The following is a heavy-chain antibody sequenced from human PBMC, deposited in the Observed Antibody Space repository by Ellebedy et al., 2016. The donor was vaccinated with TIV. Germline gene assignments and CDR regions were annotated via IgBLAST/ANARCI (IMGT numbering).Heavy chain of an antibody. D-gene: IGHD4-11*01. Sequence: PGGSLRLSCAASGFPVSSNYMSWVRKPPGKGLEWVSVFYRGGITYYADSVKGRFTISRDNSKNTLYLQMNSLRAEDTAVYYCARALNYENGMDVWGQGTTVTVSS. CDR3: ARALNYENGMDV. V-gene: IGHV3-66*01. J-gene: IGHJ6*02. CDR1: GFPVSSNY. CDR2: FYRGGIT.